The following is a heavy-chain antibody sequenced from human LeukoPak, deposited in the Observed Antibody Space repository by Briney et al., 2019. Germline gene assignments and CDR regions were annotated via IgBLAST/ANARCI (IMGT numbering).Heavy chain of an antibody. CDR3: ARDSGGSYFRYYFDY. Sequence: ASVKVSCKASGYTFTCYYMHLVRQAPGQGLEWMGWINPNSGGTNYAQKCEGKVTMTRDTSISTAYMELSRMRSDDTAVYYCARDSGGSYFRYYFDYWGQGTLVTVSS. CDR2: INPNSGGT. V-gene: IGHV1-2*02. CDR1: GYTFTCYY. J-gene: IGHJ4*02. D-gene: IGHD1-26*01.